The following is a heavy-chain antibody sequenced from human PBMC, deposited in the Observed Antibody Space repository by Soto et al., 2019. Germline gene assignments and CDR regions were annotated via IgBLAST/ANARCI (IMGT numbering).Heavy chain of an antibody. CDR1: GFTFSSYS. Sequence: EVQLVESGGGLVKPGGSLRLSCAASGFTFSSYSMNWVRQAPGKGLEWVSSISSSSSYIYYADSVKGRFTISRDNAKNSLYLQRNSLRAEDTAVYYGAGYGDYGYFDYWGQGTLVTVSS. CDR3: AGYGDYGYFDY. V-gene: IGHV3-21*01. CDR2: ISSSSSYI. D-gene: IGHD4-17*01. J-gene: IGHJ4*02.